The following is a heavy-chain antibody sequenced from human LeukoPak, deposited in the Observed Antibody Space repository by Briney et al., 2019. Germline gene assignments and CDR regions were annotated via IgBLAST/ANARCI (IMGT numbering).Heavy chain of an antibody. J-gene: IGHJ5*02. D-gene: IGHD3-10*01. V-gene: IGHV4-4*07. CDR3: ARGSGTTGEVKFGP. Sequence: SETLSLTCTVSGDSISRYYWSWIRQPAGKGLEWIGRIYNGGIITYNPSLKSRVTMSIDTSNNQFSLRLRFVPAADTAVYYCARGSGTTGEVKFGPWGQGTLVTGFS. CDR1: GDSISRYY. CDR2: IYNGGII.